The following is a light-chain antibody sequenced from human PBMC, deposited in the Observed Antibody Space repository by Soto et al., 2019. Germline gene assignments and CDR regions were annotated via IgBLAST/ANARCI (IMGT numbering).Light chain of an antibody. V-gene: IGKV1-5*03. CDR3: QQYNSYPWT. J-gene: IGKJ1*01. Sequence: IQMTQSPSTLSASVGDRVTFTCRASQTISTWLAWYQQKPGEAPKLLICKASTLEVGVPSRFSGSGSGTDFTLTINTLQPADFATYYCQQYNSYPWTFGQGTKV. CDR2: KAS. CDR1: QTISTW.